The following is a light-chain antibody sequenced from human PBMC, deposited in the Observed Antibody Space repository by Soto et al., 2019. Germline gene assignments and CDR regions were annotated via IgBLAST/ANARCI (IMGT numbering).Light chain of an antibody. CDR1: QSVKSSY. CDR2: GTS. J-gene: IGKJ4*01. Sequence: EIVLTQSPGTLSLSPGERATLPCRASQSVKSSYLAWYQHKPGQAPRLLIYGTSSRATGIPDRFSGSGSGTDFTLTISRLEPEDFAVYYCQQRSNWPLTFGGGTKVEIK. CDR3: QQRSNWPLT. V-gene: IGKV3D-20*02.